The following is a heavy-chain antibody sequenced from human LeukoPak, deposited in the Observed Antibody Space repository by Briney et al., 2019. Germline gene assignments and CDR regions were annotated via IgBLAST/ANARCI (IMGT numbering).Heavy chain of an antibody. CDR1: GFSFSSYS. D-gene: IGHD3-16*02. J-gene: IGHJ4*02. CDR3: ARADDYVWGNYRRIFDY. Sequence: PGGSLRLSCAASGFSFSSYSMNWVRQAPGKGLEWVSSISSSSSYIYYADSVKGRFTISRDNAKNSLYLQMNSLRAEDTAVYYCARADDYVWGNYRRIFDYWGQGTLVTVSS. V-gene: IGHV3-21*01. CDR2: ISSSSSYI.